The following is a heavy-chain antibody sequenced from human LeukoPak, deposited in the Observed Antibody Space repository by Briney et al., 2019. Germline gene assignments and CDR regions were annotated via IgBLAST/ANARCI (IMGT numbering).Heavy chain of an antibody. CDR2: IKQDGSEK. V-gene: IGHV3-7*03. D-gene: IGHD5-24*01. Sequence: PGGSLRLSCAASGFTFSSYWMSWVRQAPGKGLEWVANIKQDGSEKYYVDSVKGRFTISRDNSKNTLYLQMNSLRAEDTAVYYCAKSGYNRFDYWGQGTLVTVSS. J-gene: IGHJ4*02. CDR1: GFTFSSYW. CDR3: AKSGYNRFDY.